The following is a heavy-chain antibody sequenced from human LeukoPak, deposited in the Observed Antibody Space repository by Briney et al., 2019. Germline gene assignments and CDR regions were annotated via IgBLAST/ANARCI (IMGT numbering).Heavy chain of an antibody. CDR3: AKDNFYYGSGSYDWFDP. CDR2: ISSSGSTI. J-gene: IGHJ5*02. D-gene: IGHD3-10*01. Sequence: GGSLRLSCAASGFTFSSYEMNWVRQAPGKGLEWVSYISSSGSTIYFADSVKGRFTISRDNSKNTLYLQMDSLRAEDTAVYYCAKDNFYYGSGSYDWFDPWGQGTLVTVSS. CDR1: GFTFSSYE. V-gene: IGHV3-48*03.